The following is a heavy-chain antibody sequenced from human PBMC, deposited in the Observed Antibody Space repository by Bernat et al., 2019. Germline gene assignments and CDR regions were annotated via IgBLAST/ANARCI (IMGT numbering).Heavy chain of an antibody. Sequence: QLQLQESGPGLVKPSETLSLTCTVSGGSISSSSYYWGWIRQPPGKGLEWIGSIYYSGSTYYNPPLKSRVTISVDTSKNQFSLKLSSVTAADTAVYYCARRDYDFWSGYYTTHRMDVWGQGTTVTVSS. CDR2: IYYSGST. J-gene: IGHJ6*02. V-gene: IGHV4-39*01. D-gene: IGHD3-3*01. CDR3: ARRDYDFWSGYYTTHRMDV. CDR1: GGSISSSSYY.